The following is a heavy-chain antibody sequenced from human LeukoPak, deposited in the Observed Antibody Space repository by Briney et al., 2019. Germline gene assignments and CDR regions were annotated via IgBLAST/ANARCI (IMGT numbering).Heavy chain of an antibody. CDR1: GFTFSTYG. CDR3: ARAPYDSSGPIFDP. V-gene: IGHV3-23*01. Sequence: GGSLRLSCAASGFTFSTYGMSWVRQAPGKGLEWVSAISRSGGSTYYADSVKGRFTISRDNAKNTLYLQMNSLRAEDTAVYYCARAPYDSSGPIFDPWGQGTLVTVSS. D-gene: IGHD3-22*01. J-gene: IGHJ5*02. CDR2: ISRSGGST.